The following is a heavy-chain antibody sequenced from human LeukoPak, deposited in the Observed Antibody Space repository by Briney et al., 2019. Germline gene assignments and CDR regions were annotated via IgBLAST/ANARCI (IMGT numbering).Heavy chain of an antibody. J-gene: IGHJ4*02. CDR2: INPNNGGT. D-gene: IGHD3-10*01. V-gene: IGHV1-2*02. CDR1: GYTFTDYY. CDR3: AREHPAGNYLRDPYPFDY. Sequence: EASVKVSCKASGYTFTDYYLHWVRQAPGQGLEWMGWINPNNGGTHFGQMFQGRVTVTRDTSISTAYMDLSGLRSDDTAVYYCAREHPAGNYLRDPYPFDYWGQGTLVTVSS.